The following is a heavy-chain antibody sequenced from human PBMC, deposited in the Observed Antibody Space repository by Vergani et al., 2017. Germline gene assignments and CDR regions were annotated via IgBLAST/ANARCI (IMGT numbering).Heavy chain of an antibody. CDR3: AHSWNFGRRDWFDS. CDR2: ISPKTGDT. V-gene: IGHV1-2*02. Sequence: QVQLMQSGPVMKKPGGSMKVSCQASESTFSDYNIHWVRQAPGQGLQLMGWISPKTGDTDYLQRFQDRVTMTKQASTKTVYLKMTRLTSDDTAIYYCAHSWNFGRRDWFDSWGPGTLVTVSS. CDR1: ESTFSDYN. J-gene: IGHJ5*01. D-gene: IGHD1-26*01.